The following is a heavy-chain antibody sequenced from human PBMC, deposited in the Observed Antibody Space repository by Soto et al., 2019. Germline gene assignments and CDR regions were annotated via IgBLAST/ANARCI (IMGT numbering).Heavy chain of an antibody. CDR2: ILYDGSNK. CDR3: AKSRDAYNFYFYYGMDV. CDR1: GFTFSNYG. J-gene: IGHJ6*02. V-gene: IGHV3-30*18. Sequence: QVQLVESGGGVVQPGRSLRLSCAASGFTFSNYGMHWVRQTPGKGLAWVALILYDGSNKYYGDSVKGRFTISRDNSKNTLYLQVSSLRAEDTAVYYCAKSRDAYNFYFYYGMDVWGQGTTVTVSS. D-gene: IGHD2-2*01.